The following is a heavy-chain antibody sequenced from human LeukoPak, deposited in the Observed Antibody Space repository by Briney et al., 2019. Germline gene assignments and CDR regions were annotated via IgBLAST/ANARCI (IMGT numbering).Heavy chain of an antibody. CDR1: GFTFSSYE. Sequence: GGSLRLSCAASGFTFSSYEMNWVRQAPGKGLEWVSYISSSGSTIYYADSVKGRFTISRDNAKNSLYLQMNSLRSDDTAVYYCARGIIGYYFDYWGQGTLVTVSS. CDR2: ISSSGSTI. CDR3: ARGIIGYYFDY. V-gene: IGHV3-48*03. D-gene: IGHD2-15*01. J-gene: IGHJ4*02.